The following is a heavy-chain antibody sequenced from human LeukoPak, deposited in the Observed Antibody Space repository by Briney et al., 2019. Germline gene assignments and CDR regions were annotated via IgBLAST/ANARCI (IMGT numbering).Heavy chain of an antibody. Sequence: SETLSLTCTVSGGSISSYYWSWIRQPPGKGLEWIGYIYYSGSTNYNPSLKSRGTISVDTSNNQFSLKLTSVTAADTAVYYCARRPDGSAPGDYWGQGTLVTVSS. CDR3: ARRPDGSAPGDY. CDR2: IYYSGST. V-gene: IGHV4-59*01. CDR1: GGSISSYY. J-gene: IGHJ4*02. D-gene: IGHD3-22*01.